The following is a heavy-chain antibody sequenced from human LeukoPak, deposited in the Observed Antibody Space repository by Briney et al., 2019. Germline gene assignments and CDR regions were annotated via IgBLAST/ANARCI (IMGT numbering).Heavy chain of an antibody. CDR3: ARDTANFDWYSDPTDY. Sequence: ASVKVSCKASGYTFTSYGISWVRQAPGQGLEWMGWISAYNGNTNYAQKIQGRVTMTTDTSTSTAYMELRSRRSDDTAVYYCARDTANFDWYSDPTDYWGQGTLVTVSS. V-gene: IGHV1-18*01. CDR1: GYTFTSYG. J-gene: IGHJ4*02. D-gene: IGHD3-9*01. CDR2: ISAYNGNT.